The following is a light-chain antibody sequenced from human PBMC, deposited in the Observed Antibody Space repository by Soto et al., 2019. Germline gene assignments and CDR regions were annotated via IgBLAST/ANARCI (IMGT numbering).Light chain of an antibody. CDR1: SSNIGSHS. CDR2: RSS. CDR3: ALWDDSLNGPV. V-gene: IGLV1-44*01. J-gene: IGLJ3*02. Sequence: QSVLTQPPSASGTPGQRITISCSGSSSNIGSHSVNWYQQLPGTAPKLLIYRSSQRPSGVPDRFSGSKSGTSASLAISGLQSGDEADYYCALWDDSLNGPVFGGGTKLTV.